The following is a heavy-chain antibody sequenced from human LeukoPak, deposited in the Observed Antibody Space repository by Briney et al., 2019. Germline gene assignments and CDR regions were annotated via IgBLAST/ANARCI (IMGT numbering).Heavy chain of an antibody. Sequence: GGSLRLSCAASGFTFSSYAMSWVRQAPGKGLERVSAISGSGGSTYYADSVKGRFTISRDNSKNTLYLQMNSLRAEDTAVYYCAKVVMVRGVNDAFDIWGQGTMVTVSS. CDR2: ISGSGGST. D-gene: IGHD3-10*01. J-gene: IGHJ3*02. CDR3: AKVVMVRGVNDAFDI. CDR1: GFTFSSYA. V-gene: IGHV3-23*01.